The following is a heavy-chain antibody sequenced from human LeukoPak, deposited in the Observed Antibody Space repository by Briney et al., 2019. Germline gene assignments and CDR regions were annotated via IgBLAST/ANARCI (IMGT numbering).Heavy chain of an antibody. V-gene: IGHV3-30*18. J-gene: IGHJ4*02. Sequence: GGSLRLSCAASGFTFSSYGMHWVRQAPGKGLEWVAVISYDGSNKYYADSVKGRFTISRDNPKNTLYLQMNSLRAEDTAVYYCAKDRAMYYDFWSGYSAWGQGTLVTVSS. CDR3: AKDRAMYYDFWSGYSA. CDR1: GFTFSSYG. CDR2: ISYDGSNK. D-gene: IGHD3-3*01.